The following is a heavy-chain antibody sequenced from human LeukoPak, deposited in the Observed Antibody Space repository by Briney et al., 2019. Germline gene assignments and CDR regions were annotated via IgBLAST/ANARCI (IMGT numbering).Heavy chain of an antibody. D-gene: IGHD1-26*01. J-gene: IGHJ4*02. CDR1: GGTFSSYA. V-gene: IGHV1-69*01. CDR3: ALKYRGSSPSIAYFDY. Sequence: ASVKVSCKASGGTFSSYAISWVRQAPGQGLEWMGGIIPIFGTANYAQKSQGRVTITSDESTSTAYMELSSLRSEDTAVYYCALKYRGSSPSIAYFDYWGQGTLVTVSS. CDR2: IIPIFGTA.